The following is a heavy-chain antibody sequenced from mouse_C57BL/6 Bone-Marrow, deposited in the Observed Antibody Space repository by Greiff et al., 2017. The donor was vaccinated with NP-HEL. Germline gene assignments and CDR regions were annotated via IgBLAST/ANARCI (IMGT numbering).Heavy chain of an antibody. J-gene: IGHJ2*01. CDR2: IDPSDSYT. CDR1: GYTFTSYW. Sequence: QVQLQQPGAELVKPGASVKLSCKASGYTFTSYWMQWVKQRPGQGLEWIGEIDPSDSYTNYNQKFKGKATLTVDTSSSTAYMQLSSLTSEDSAVYYCARGGYYYFVYWGQGTTLTVSS. V-gene: IGHV1-50*01. D-gene: IGHD2-3*01. CDR3: ARGGYYYFVY.